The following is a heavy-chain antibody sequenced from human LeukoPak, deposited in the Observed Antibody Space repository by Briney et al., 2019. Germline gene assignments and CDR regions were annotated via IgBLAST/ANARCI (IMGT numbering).Heavy chain of an antibody. CDR3: AREEMGGTTRSGALT. CDR1: GFSLFSYS. V-gene: IGHV3-21*01. Sequence: RGSLRLSCVASGFSLFSYSINWVRQAPGKGLEWVSSISGNTSYIYYADSVKGRFTISRDNAKNSLYLQMNSLSAEDTDMYYCAREEMGGTTRSGALTWGQGTLVTVSS. CDR2: ISGNTSYI. D-gene: IGHD1-14*01. J-gene: IGHJ5*02.